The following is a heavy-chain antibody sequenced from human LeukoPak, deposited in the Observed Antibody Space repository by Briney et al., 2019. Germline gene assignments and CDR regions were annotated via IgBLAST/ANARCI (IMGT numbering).Heavy chain of an antibody. CDR2: INHSGST. Sequence: SETLSLTCAVYGGSFSGYYWSWIRQPPGKGLEWIGEINHSGSTNYNPSLKSRVTISVDTSKNQFSLKLSSVTAADTAVYYCARQRVGYYDILTGYYRPSYFDYWGQGTLVTVSS. CDR3: ARQRVGYYDILTGYYRPSYFDY. D-gene: IGHD3-9*01. CDR1: GGSFSGYY. V-gene: IGHV4-34*01. J-gene: IGHJ4*02.